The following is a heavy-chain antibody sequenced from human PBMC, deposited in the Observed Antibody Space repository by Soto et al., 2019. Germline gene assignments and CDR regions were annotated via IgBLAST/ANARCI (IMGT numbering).Heavy chain of an antibody. CDR3: AKGHASGS. CDR2: ISNSGGRT. V-gene: IGHV3-23*01. D-gene: IGHD6-25*01. Sequence: EVQLLESGGGFVQPGGSLRLSCVVSGFTFRTYAMTWVCQAPGKGLEWVSFISNSGGRTNYADSVRGRFTTSRDNSKNTLYLQMNSLRAEDTALYYCAKGHASGSWGPGTQVTVSS. CDR1: GFTFRTYA. J-gene: IGHJ5*02.